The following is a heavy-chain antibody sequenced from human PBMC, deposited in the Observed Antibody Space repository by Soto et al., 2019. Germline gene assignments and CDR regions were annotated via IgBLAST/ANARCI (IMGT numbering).Heavy chain of an antibody. V-gene: IGHV3-23*01. Sequence: PGGSLRLSCAASGFTFSSYAMSWVRQAPGKGLEWVSAISGSGGSTYYADSVKGRFTISRDNSKNTLYLQMNSLRAEDTAVYYCAKDQDYDSSGYRAADYWGQGTLVTVSS. CDR1: GFTFSSYA. J-gene: IGHJ4*02. CDR2: ISGSGGST. CDR3: AKDQDYDSSGYRAADY. D-gene: IGHD3-22*01.